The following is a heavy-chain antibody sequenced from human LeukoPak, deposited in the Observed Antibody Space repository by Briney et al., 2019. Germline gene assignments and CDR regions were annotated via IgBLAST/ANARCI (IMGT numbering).Heavy chain of an antibody. CDR1: GGSISSSSYY. V-gene: IGHV4-39*01. CDR3: AGLREGVVGAAFDY. Sequence: PSETLSLTCTVSGGSISSSSYYWGWIRQPPGKGLEWIGSMYYSGSTYYNPSLKSRVTISVDTSKSQFSLKLSSVTAADTAVYYCAGLREGVVGAAFDYWGQGTLVTVSS. J-gene: IGHJ4*02. CDR2: MYYSGST. D-gene: IGHD1-26*01.